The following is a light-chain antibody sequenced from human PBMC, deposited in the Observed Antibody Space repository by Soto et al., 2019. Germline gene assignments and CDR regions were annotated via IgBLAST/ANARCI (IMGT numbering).Light chain of an antibody. CDR2: GAS. Sequence: EILLTQSPGTLSLLPGEKSELSCRASQNFGSRSLAWYQQKPGQAPRLLIYGASTRATGSPDRFSGSGSGTEFTLTINRLEPEDFALYYCQQYGGSPISFGQGARLEIK. J-gene: IGKJ5*01. CDR1: QNFGSRS. V-gene: IGKV3-20*01. CDR3: QQYGGSPIS.